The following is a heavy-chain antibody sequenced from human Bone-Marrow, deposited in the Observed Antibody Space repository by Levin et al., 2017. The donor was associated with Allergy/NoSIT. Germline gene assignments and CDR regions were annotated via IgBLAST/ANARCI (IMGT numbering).Heavy chain of an antibody. CDR2: ISGSGGST. V-gene: IGHV3-23*01. D-gene: IGHD5-12*01. J-gene: IGHJ4*02. CDR1: GLTFSSYA. Sequence: GGSLRLSCAASGLTFSSYAMSWVRQAPGKGLEWVSGISGSGGSTYYADSVKGRFTISRDNSKNTLYLQMNSLRAEDTATYYCAKDEPRASGYDSPPFDYWGQGTLVTVSS. CDR3: AKDEPRASGYDSPPFDY.